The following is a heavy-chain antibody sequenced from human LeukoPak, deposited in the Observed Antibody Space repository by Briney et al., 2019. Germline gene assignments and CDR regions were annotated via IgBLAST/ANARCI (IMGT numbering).Heavy chain of an antibody. Sequence: SETLSLTCAVYGGSFSGYYWSWIRQPPGKGLEWIGEINHSGSTNYNPSLKSRVTISVGTSKNQFSLKLSSVTAADTAVYYCAREEEMATIAYWGQGTLVTVSS. D-gene: IGHD5-24*01. CDR2: INHSGST. V-gene: IGHV4-34*01. CDR1: GGSFSGYY. J-gene: IGHJ4*02. CDR3: AREEEMATIAY.